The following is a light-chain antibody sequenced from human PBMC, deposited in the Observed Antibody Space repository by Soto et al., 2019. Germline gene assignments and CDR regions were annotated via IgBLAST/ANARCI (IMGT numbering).Light chain of an antibody. Sequence: DIQMTQSPSSLSASVGDRVSITCRASQDIRSWLAWYQQKPEKSPKSLIYGTSTLQRGVPSRFSGSGSGTDFTLTISSLQPEDFATYSCQQTYRTPLTFGGGTKVDI. J-gene: IGKJ4*01. V-gene: IGKV1D-16*01. CDR2: GTS. CDR1: QDIRSW. CDR3: QQTYRTPLT.